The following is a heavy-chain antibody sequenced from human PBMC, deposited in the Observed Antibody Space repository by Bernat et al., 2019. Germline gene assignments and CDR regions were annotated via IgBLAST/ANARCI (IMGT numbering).Heavy chain of an antibody. D-gene: IGHD2-2*01. J-gene: IGHJ6*02. CDR2: IWYDGSNK. CDR3: ARGPTVYCSSTSCYDYYYYGMDV. Sequence: QVQLVESGGGVVQPGRSLRLSCAASGFTFSSYGMHWVRQAPGKGLEWVAVIWYDGSNKYYADSVKGRFTISRDNSKNTLYLQMNSLRAEDTAVYYCARGPTVYCSSTSCYDYYYYGMDVWGQGTTVTVSS. V-gene: IGHV3-33*01. CDR1: GFTFSSYG.